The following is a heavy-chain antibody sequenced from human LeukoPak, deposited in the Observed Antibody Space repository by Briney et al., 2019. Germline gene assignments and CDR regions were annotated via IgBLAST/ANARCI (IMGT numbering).Heavy chain of an antibody. CDR1: GFTFSSYE. Sequence: GGSLRLSCAASGFTFSSYEMNWVRQASGKGLQWVGHIRSKPNNYATAYAASVKGRFTISRDDSKNTAYLQMSSLKTEDTAVYYCTGHVFPQRGAFDIWGQGTMVTVSS. CDR3: TGHVFPQRGAFDI. V-gene: IGHV3-73*01. D-gene: IGHD2-21*01. J-gene: IGHJ3*02. CDR2: IRSKPNNYAT.